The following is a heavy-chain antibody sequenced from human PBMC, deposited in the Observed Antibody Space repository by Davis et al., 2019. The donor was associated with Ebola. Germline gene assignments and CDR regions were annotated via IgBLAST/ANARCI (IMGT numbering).Heavy chain of an antibody. V-gene: IGHV5-51*01. CDR2: IYPGDSDT. Sequence: GESLKISCKGSGNSFSNYWIGWVRQTPGRGLEWMGIIYPGDSDTRYDPSFQGQVTISADESFSTAYLQWSSLKASDTAMYYCARGTSLARNFDYWGQGTLVTVSS. CDR3: ARGTSLARNFDY. CDR1: GNSFSNYW. D-gene: IGHD3-3*02. J-gene: IGHJ4*02.